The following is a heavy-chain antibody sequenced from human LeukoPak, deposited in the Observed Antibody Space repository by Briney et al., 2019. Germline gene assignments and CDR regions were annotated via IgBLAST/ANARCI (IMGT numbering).Heavy chain of an antibody. V-gene: IGHV1-3*04. J-gene: IGHJ4*02. CDR3: ARDLGSGSLHY. CDR1: GYTFTSYA. D-gene: IGHD1-26*01. Sequence: GASVKVSCKASGYTFTSYAIYWVRQAPGQRLEWLGWINTGNGDTRYSQTFQGRVTITSHTSASTAYMELSSLRSEDTAVYYCARDLGSGSLHYWGQGTLVTVSS. CDR2: INTGNGDT.